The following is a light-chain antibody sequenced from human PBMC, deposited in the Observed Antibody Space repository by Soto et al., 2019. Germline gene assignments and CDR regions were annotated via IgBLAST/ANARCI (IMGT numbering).Light chain of an antibody. CDR3: QQYNSSPRT. Sequence: ECLLTQSPVTLSLSPGERSTLSCRASQSVSSYLAWYQQKPGQAPRLLIYGASTRATGIPDRFSGSRSGTDFTLTVSRLEPEDFAVYYCQQYNSSPRTFGQGTKVDIK. CDR1: QSVSSY. CDR2: GAS. V-gene: IGKV3-20*01. J-gene: IGKJ1*01.